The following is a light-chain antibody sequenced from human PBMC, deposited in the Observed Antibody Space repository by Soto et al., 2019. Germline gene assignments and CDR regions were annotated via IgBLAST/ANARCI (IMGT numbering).Light chain of an antibody. CDR3: AAWDDSLNGVV. CDR1: SSNIGSKT. J-gene: IGLJ2*01. CDR2: SNN. Sequence: QPVLTQPPSASGTPGQRVTISCYGSSSNIGSKTVNWYQQLPGTAPKLLIYSNNQRPSGVPDRFSGSKSGTSASLAISGLQSEDEADYYCAAWDDSLNGVVFGGGTKLTVL. V-gene: IGLV1-44*01.